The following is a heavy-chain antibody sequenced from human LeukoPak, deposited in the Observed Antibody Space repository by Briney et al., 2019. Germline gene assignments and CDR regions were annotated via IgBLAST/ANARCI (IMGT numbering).Heavy chain of an antibody. V-gene: IGHV3-74*01. CDR1: GFTLSSSW. J-gene: IGHJ4*02. CDR2: VSPDGNLA. Sequence: GGSLRLSCAGSGFTLSSSWMHWVRQAPGKGPVWVAHVSPDGNLANYADSVKGRFIITRDNAKNTLFLQMNSLRAEDTAVYYCARDLSFSPDHWGQGTLVTVSS. CDR3: ARDLSFSPDH.